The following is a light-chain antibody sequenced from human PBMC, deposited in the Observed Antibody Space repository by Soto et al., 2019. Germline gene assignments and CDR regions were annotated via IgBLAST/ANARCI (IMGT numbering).Light chain of an antibody. CDR1: QSVSSSS. CDR3: QQYGTSPPYT. J-gene: IGKJ2*01. Sequence: EVVMTQSPGTLSLSPGDRATLSCRASQSVSSSSLAWYQQKPGQAPRLLIYHTSSRATGIPDRFSGSGSGTDFTLTISRLEPEDFAVYYCQQYGTSPPYTLGQGPKVEIK. V-gene: IGKV3-20*01. CDR2: HTS.